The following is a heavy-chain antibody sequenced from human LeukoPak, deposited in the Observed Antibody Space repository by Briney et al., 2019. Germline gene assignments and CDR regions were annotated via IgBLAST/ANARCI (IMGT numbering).Heavy chain of an antibody. V-gene: IGHV1-46*01. Sequence: ASVKVSCKASGYTFTSYYMHWVRQAPGQGLEWMGIINPSGGSTSYAQKFQGRVTMTRDTSTSTVYMELSSLRSEDTAVYYCARDHVNCSGGSCWDYWGQGTLVTVSS. D-gene: IGHD2-15*01. J-gene: IGHJ4*02. CDR1: GYTFTSYY. CDR2: INPSGGST. CDR3: ARDHVNCSGGSCWDY.